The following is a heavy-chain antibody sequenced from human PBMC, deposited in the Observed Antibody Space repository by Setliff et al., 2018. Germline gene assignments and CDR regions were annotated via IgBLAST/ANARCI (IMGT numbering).Heavy chain of an antibody. D-gene: IGHD3-10*01. CDR3: AKALLSTAGSSYYGMDV. J-gene: IGHJ6*02. CDR2: ISSSGSTI. V-gene: IGHV3-11*01. Sequence: AGGSLRLSCAASGFTFSDYYMSWIRQAPGKGLEWVSYISSSGSTIYYADSVKGRFTISRDNSKNTLYLQMNSLRAEDTAVYYCAKALLSTAGSSYYGMDVWGQGTTVTVSS. CDR1: GFTFSDYY.